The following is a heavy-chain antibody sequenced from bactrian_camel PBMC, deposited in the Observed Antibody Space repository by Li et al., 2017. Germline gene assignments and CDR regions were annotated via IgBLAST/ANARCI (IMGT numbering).Heavy chain of an antibody. D-gene: IGHD2*01. CDR1: AYTPANVR. CDR3: AEGRGSRGEHCYSLNY. V-gene: IGHV3S1*01. J-gene: IGHJ4*01. CDR2: IYSGDSSA. Sequence: HVQLVESGGGSVQAGGSLRLSCAFDAYTPANVRMAWFRQAPGKEREGVAAIYSGDSSALYDDKAKGRFTISRDSAKNTVYLQMNNLQPEDTATYYCAEGRGSRGEHCYSLNYWGQGTQVTVS.